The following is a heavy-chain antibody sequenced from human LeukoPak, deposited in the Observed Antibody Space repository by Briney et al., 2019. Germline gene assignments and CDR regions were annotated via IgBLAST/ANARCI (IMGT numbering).Heavy chain of an antibody. V-gene: IGHV3-74*01. Sequence: PGGSLRLSCAASGFTFSDFWMHWVRQAPGKGPVWVSRIRPDGTDASYAESVKGRFTISRDNARNTLFLQISSLRDEDTAVYYCARDMWGTFDYWGQGTLVTVSS. CDR3: ARDMWGTFDY. J-gene: IGHJ4*02. D-gene: IGHD7-27*01. CDR2: IRPDGTDA. CDR1: GFTFSDFW.